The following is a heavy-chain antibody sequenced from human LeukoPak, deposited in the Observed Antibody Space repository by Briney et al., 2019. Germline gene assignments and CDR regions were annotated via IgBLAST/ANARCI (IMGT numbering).Heavy chain of an antibody. V-gene: IGHV1-46*01. CDR1: GYTFTSYY. CDR3: ARKARGRCSSTSCYNAWWYFDL. CDR2: INPSGGST. D-gene: IGHD2-2*01. Sequence: ASVTVSCKASGYTFTSYYMHWVRQAPGQGLEGMGIINPSGGSTSYAQKFQGRVTMTRDMSTSTVYMELSSLRSEDTAVYYCARKARGRCSSTSCYNAWWYFDLWGRGTLVTVSS. J-gene: IGHJ2*01.